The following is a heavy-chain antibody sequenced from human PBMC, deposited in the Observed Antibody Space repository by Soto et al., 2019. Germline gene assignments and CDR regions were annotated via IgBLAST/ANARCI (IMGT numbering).Heavy chain of an antibody. D-gene: IGHD2-8*01. CDR3: AMLYGY. Sequence: QVQLQQWGAGLLKPSETLSLTCAVYGGSFSGYYWSWVRQPPGKGLEWIGEISHTGSTNYNPSSKSRVSISVDPSKNQVSLKLSSVTAADTAIYYCAMLYGYWGQGTLVTVSS. V-gene: IGHV4-34*01. J-gene: IGHJ4*02. CDR1: GGSFSGYY. CDR2: ISHTGST.